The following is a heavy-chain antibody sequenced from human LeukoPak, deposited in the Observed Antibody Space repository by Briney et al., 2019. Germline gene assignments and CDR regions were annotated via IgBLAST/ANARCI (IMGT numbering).Heavy chain of an antibody. CDR1: GYTFTGYY. J-gene: IGHJ4*02. D-gene: IGHD6-19*01. V-gene: IGHV1-2*02. CDR3: ARGKKQWLYDPSVRGGKSYYFDY. Sequence: ASVKVSCKASGYTFTGYYMHWVRQAPGQGLEWMGWINPNSGGTNYAQKFQGRVTMTRDTSISTAYMELSRLRSDDTAVHYCARGKKQWLYDPSVRGGKSYYFDYWGQGTLVTVSS. CDR2: INPNSGGT.